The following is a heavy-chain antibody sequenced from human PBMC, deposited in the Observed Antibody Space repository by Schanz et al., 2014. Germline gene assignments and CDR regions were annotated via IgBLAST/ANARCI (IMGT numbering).Heavy chain of an antibody. CDR2: INTGGNT. J-gene: IGHJ4*02. V-gene: IGHV3-23*01. Sequence: EVQLLESGGGLVQPGGSLRLSCASSGFSFTTYAMSWVRQAPGKGLEWVSAINTGGNTYYADSVKGRFTISRDNSKNTVYIQMNSLRAEDTAVYYCARGGPAYYFDDWGQGTLVTVSS. CDR1: GFSFTTYA. CDR3: ARGGPAYYFDD.